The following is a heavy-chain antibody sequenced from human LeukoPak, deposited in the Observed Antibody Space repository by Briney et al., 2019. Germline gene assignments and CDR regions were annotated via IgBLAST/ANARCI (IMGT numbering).Heavy chain of an antibody. CDR2: IWYDGSNK. Sequence: PGGSLRLSCAASGCTFSSYGMHWVRQAPGKGLEWVAVIWYDGSNKYYADSVKGRFTISRDNSKNTLYLQMNSLRAEDTAVYYCAKGLSGSFNGGYYFDYWGQGTLVTVSS. V-gene: IGHV3-33*06. D-gene: IGHD1-26*01. CDR3: AKGLSGSFNGGYYFDY. J-gene: IGHJ4*02. CDR1: GCTFSSYG.